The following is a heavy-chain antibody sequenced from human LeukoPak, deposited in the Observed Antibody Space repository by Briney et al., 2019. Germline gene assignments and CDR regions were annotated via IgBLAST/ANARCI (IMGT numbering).Heavy chain of an antibody. D-gene: IGHD1-26*01. V-gene: IGHV4-39*01. CDR1: GGSISSSSYY. Sequence: SETLSLTCTVSGGSISSSSYYWGWIRQPPGKGLEWIGNVYYSGTPYFNPSLKSRVTIFVDTSNNQFSLKLSSVTAADTAVYYCARVRYSGSNALGYWGQGTLVTVSS. J-gene: IGHJ4*02. CDR3: ARVRYSGSNALGY. CDR2: VYYSGTP.